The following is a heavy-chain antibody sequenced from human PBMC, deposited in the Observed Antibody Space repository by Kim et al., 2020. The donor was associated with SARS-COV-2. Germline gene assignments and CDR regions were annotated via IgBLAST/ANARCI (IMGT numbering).Heavy chain of an antibody. J-gene: IGHJ4*02. Sequence: GESLKISCQSSGYTFGTYWVTWVLQMPGRGLEWMGTIDPRDSYANYSPSFQGHVTLSADKSTNTVYLHWSSLKASDTAMYYCARAFDLKFDYWGQGTLVTVSS. V-gene: IGHV5-10-1*01. CDR1: GYTFGTYW. CDR3: ARAFDLKFDY. CDR2: IDPRDSYA. D-gene: IGHD3-16*01.